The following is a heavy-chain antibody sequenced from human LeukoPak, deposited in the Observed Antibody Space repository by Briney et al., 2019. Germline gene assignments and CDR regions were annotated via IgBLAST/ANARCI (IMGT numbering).Heavy chain of an antibody. CDR1: GFTFTNYA. Sequence: GGSLRLSRATSGFTFTNYAMNWVRQAPGKGLEWVSAISGSGGSTYYADSVKGRFTISRDNSKNTLYLQMNSLRAEDTAVYYCASERRIVPATRRPFDYWGQGTLVTVSS. CDR2: ISGSGGST. CDR3: ASERRIVPATRRPFDY. J-gene: IGHJ4*02. V-gene: IGHV3-23*01. D-gene: IGHD2-2*01.